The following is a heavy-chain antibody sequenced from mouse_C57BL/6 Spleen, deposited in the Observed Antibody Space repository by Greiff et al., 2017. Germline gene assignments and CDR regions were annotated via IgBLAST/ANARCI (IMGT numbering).Heavy chain of an antibody. V-gene: IGHV1-76*01. CDR3: AREKLLRGAMDY. CDR1: GYTFTDYY. Sequence: VQLQQSGAELVRPGASVKLSCKASGYTFTDYYINWVKQRPGQGLEWIARIYPGSGNTYYNEKFKGKATLTAEKSSSTAYMQLSSLTSEDSAVYFCAREKLLRGAMDYWGQGTSVTVSS. CDR2: IYPGSGNT. D-gene: IGHD1-1*01. J-gene: IGHJ4*01.